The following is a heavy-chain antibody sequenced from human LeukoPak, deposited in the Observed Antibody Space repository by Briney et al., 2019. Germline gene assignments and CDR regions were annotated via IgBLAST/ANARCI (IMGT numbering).Heavy chain of an antibody. CDR1: GGSISSYY. CDR3: ARDSSQEGFDY. V-gene: IGHV4-59*01. J-gene: IGHJ4*02. CDR2: IYNSGST. Sequence: PSETLSRTCTVSGGSISSYYWSWIRQPPGKGLEWIGYIYNSGSTNYNPSLKSRVTISVDTSKNQFSLKLSSVTAADTAVYYCARDSSQEGFDYWGQGTLVTVSS. D-gene: IGHD6-6*01.